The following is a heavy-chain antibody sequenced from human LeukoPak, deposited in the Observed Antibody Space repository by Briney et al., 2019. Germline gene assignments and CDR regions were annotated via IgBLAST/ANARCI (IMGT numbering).Heavy chain of an antibody. CDR1: GGSISGSSYY. CDR3: ARLVVVIKGFDP. Sequence: SEPLSLTCTVSGGSISGSSYYWGWIRQHPGKGLEWIGYIYYSGSTYYNPSLKSRVTISVDTSKNQFSLKLSSVTAADTAVYYCARLVVVIKGFDPWGQGTLVTVSS. CDR2: IYYSGST. D-gene: IGHD3-22*01. J-gene: IGHJ5*02. V-gene: IGHV4-31*03.